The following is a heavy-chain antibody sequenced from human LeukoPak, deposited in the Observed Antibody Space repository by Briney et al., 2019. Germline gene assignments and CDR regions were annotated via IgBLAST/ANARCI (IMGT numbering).Heavy chain of an antibody. J-gene: IGHJ6*02. CDR1: GFTFSNAW. Sequence: GGSLRLSCAASGFTFSNAWMSWVRQAPGKGLEWVSYTSSSSSTIYYADSVKSRFTISRDNAKNSLYLQMNSLRAEDTAVYYCARLRYYGMDVWGQGTTVTVSS. CDR3: ARLRYYGMDV. V-gene: IGHV3-48*04. CDR2: TSSSSSTI.